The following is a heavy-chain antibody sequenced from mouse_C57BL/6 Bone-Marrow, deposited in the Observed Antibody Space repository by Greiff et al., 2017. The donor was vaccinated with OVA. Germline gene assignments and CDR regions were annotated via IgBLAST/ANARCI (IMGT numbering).Heavy chain of an antibody. J-gene: IGHJ1*03. Sequence: EVMLVESGGGLVQPGGSLKLSCAASGFTFSDYYMYWVRQTPEKRLEWVAYISNGGGSTYYPDTVKGRFTISRDNAKNTLYLQMSRLKSEDTAMYYCARYYSNLYWYFDVWGTGTTVTVSS. CDR3: ARYYSNLYWYFDV. D-gene: IGHD2-5*01. CDR1: GFTFSDYY. CDR2: ISNGGGST. V-gene: IGHV5-12*01.